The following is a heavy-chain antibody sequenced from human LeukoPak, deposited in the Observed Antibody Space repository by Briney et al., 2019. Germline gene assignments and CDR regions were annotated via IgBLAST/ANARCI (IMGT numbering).Heavy chain of an antibody. V-gene: IGHV3-21*01. J-gene: IGHJ4*02. CDR3: ARAEVEMATIFFDY. CDR2: ISSSSSYI. D-gene: IGHD5-24*01. Sequence: GGPLRLSCAASGFTFSSYSMNWVRQAPGKGLEWVSSISSSSSYIYYADSVKGRFTISRDNAKNSLYLQMNSLRAEDTAVYYCARAEVEMATIFFDYWGQGTLVTVSS. CDR1: GFTFSSYS.